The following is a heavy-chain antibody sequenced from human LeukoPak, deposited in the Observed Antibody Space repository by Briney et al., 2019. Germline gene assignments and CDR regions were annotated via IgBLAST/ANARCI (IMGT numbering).Heavy chain of an antibody. V-gene: IGHV4-59*01. Sequence: SETLYLTCTVSGGSISSYYWSWIRQPPGQGLEWIGYIYYSGSTNYNPSLKSRVPISVDTSKNQFSLKLSSVTAADTAVYYCARVLRYYSYMDVWGKGTTVTVSS. CDR2: IYYSGST. CDR3: ARVLRYYSYMDV. J-gene: IGHJ6*03. CDR1: GGSISSYY.